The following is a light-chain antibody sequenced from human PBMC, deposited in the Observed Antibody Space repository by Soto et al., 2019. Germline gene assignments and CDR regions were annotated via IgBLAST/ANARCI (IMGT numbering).Light chain of an antibody. CDR2: DAS. CDR1: QAISAS. J-gene: IGKJ4*01. Sequence: EIVLTQSPATLSLSPGERATLSCRASQAISASLAWYQQKPGQAPRLLIYDASNRATGIPARFSGSGSGTDFTLTISSLEPEDFAIHYCQHRYSWPLTFGGGTKVEIK. V-gene: IGKV3-11*01. CDR3: QHRYSWPLT.